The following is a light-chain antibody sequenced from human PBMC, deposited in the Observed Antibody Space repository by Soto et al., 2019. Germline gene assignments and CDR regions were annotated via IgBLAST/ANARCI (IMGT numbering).Light chain of an antibody. J-gene: IGLJ1*01. CDR2: DVS. CDR3: SSYTRSSTHV. V-gene: IGLV2-14*03. Sequence: QSALTQPASGSGSPGQSITISCTGSSSDVGGYNFVSWYQQHPGKVPKLMIYDVSSRPSGVSDRFSGSKSGNTASLTISGLQAEDEGDYYCSSYTRSSTHVFGSGTKVPVL. CDR1: SSDVGGYNF.